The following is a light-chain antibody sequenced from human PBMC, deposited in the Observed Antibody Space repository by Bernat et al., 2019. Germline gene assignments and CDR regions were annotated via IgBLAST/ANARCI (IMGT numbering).Light chain of an antibody. Sequence: DIQMAQSPSSLSASIGDRVTITCRASQNIGRYLNWYQLKAGRAPRLLISAASTLQSGVPSRFSGTGSGTDFTLIITGLQLEDFATYYCQQCFSTMYTFGQGTNLEIK. CDR1: QNIGRY. V-gene: IGKV1-39*01. CDR3: QQCFSTMYT. J-gene: IGKJ2*01. CDR2: AAS.